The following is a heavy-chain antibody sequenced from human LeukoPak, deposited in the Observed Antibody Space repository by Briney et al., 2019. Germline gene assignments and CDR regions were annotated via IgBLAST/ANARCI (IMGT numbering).Heavy chain of an antibody. CDR2: ISWNRGSI. J-gene: IGHJ6*02. CDR1: GFTFDDYA. Sequence: PGGSLRLSCAASGFTFDDYAMHWVRQAPGKGLEWVSGISWNRGSIGYADSVKGRFTISRDNAKNSLYLQMNSLRAEDTALYYCAKMGPPIAVAGRVPKDYYYYGMDVWGQGTTVTVSS. D-gene: IGHD6-19*01. V-gene: IGHV3-9*01. CDR3: AKMGPPIAVAGRVPKDYYYYGMDV.